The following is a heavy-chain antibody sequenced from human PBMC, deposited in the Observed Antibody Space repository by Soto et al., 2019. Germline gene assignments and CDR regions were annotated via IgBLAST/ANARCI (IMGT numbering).Heavy chain of an antibody. V-gene: IGHV3-33*01. D-gene: IGHD3-3*01. J-gene: IGHJ5*02. CDR2: IWYDGSNK. CDR1: GFTFSSYG. Sequence: GGSLRLSCAASGFTFSSYGMHWVRQAPGKGLEWVAVIWYDGSNKYYADSVKGRFTISRDNSKNTLYLQMNSLRAEDTAVYYCARDQVTPNRDFFSSENWFDPWGQGTLVTVSS. CDR3: ARDQVTPNRDFFSSENWFDP.